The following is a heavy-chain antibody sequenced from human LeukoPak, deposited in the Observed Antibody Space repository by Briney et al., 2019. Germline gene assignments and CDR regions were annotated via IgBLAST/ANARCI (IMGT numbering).Heavy chain of an antibody. CDR1: GGSISSYY. V-gene: IGHV4-59*08. CDR2: IYYSGST. CDR3: ARRRVAGTEADY. D-gene: IGHD6-19*01. J-gene: IGHJ4*02. Sequence: SETLSLTCTVSGGSISSYYWSWIRQPPGKGLEWIGYIYYSGSTNYNPSLKSRVTISVDTSKNQFSLKLSSVTAADTAVYYCARRRVAGTEADYWGQGTLVTVSS.